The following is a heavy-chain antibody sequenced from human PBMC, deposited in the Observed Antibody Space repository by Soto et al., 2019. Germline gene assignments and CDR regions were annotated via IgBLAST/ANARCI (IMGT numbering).Heavy chain of an antibody. D-gene: IGHD2-8*01. V-gene: IGHV4-34*01. CDR2: IYEGGGI. CDR3: ARGKSLGHSVYFDP. Sequence: SETLSLTCAVYGESLNSYYWSWIRQSPGQGLEWIGEIYEGGGINYNPSLKSRATISAVSSAQQLSLKLKSVTAADTAVYYCARGKSLGHSVYFDPWGQGTLVTVAS. J-gene: IGHJ5*02. CDR1: GESLNSYY.